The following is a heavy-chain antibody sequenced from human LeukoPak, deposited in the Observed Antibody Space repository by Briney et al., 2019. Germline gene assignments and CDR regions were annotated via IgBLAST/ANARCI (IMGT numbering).Heavy chain of an antibody. Sequence: GSLRLSCAASGFTFSNAWMSWVRQAPGKGLEWVAVISYDGSNKYYADSVKGRFTISRDNSKNMLYLQMNSLRAEDTAVYYCAKADPTIQWFSLVDYWGQGTLVTVSS. V-gene: IGHV3-30*18. CDR1: GFTFSNAW. CDR3: AKADPTIQWFSLVDY. J-gene: IGHJ4*02. CDR2: ISYDGSNK. D-gene: IGHD3-22*01.